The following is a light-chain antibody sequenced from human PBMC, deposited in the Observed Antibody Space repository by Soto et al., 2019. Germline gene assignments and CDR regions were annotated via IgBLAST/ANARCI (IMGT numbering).Light chain of an antibody. CDR1: QAISGW. CDR2: KSV. J-gene: IGKJ1*01. Sequence: DIQGNQCPSTLSASVVARVTLSCRASQAISGWLDWYQQKPGHAPNILIYKSVNLESGVPSRFSGSGSGTEFNLTVSSVKPDDFGTNYCHQYHNFPRTLGQGTKE. CDR3: HQYHNFPRT. V-gene: IGKV1-5*03.